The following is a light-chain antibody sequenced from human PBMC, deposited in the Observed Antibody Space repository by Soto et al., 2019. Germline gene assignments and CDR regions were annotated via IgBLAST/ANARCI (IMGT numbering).Light chain of an antibody. V-gene: IGKV3-11*01. J-gene: IGKJ2*01. CDR2: DAS. CDR3: QQRSNWSYT. CDR1: QSVSSY. Sequence: EIVLTQSPATLSLSPGERATLSCRASQSVSSYLAWYQQKPGQAPRLLIYDASNRATGIPARFSGSGSGTDFTLTISSLEPEDLAVYYCQQRSNWSYTFGQGTKLEIK.